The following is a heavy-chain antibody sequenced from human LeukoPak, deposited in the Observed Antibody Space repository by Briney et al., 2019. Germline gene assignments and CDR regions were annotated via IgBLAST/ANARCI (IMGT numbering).Heavy chain of an antibody. V-gene: IGHV3-23*01. Sequence: PGGSLRLSCAASGFTLSNAWMSWVRQAPGKGLEWVSAISGSGGSTYYADSVKGRFTISRDNSKNTLYLQMNSLRAEDTAVYYCAKDPASYYYDSSGYYPYNWFDPWGQGTLVTVSS. CDR2: ISGSGGST. CDR3: AKDPASYYYDSSGYYPYNWFDP. CDR1: GFTLSNAW. D-gene: IGHD3-22*01. J-gene: IGHJ5*02.